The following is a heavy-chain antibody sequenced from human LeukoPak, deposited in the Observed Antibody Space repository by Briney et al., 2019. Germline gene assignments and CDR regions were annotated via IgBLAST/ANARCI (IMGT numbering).Heavy chain of an antibody. CDR3: ASGTYYDILTGYYTGLDY. CDR2: INPNSGGT. J-gene: IGHJ4*02. CDR1: GYTFTGYY. Sequence: GASVKVSCKASGYTFTGYYMHWVRRAPGQGLEWMGWINPNSGGTNYAQKFQGRVTMTRDTSISTAYMELSRLRSDDTAVYYCASGTYYDILTGYYTGLDYWGQGTLVTVSS. V-gene: IGHV1-2*02. D-gene: IGHD3-9*01.